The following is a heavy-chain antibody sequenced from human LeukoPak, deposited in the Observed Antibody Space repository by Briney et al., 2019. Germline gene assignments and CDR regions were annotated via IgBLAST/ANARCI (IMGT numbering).Heavy chain of an antibody. CDR1: GGSFSGYY. CDR3: ARVVVVVPAAIKGYAYYFDF. J-gene: IGHJ4*02. V-gene: IGHV4-34*01. Sequence: PSETLSLTRAVYGGSFSGYYWSWIPHPPGKGLEWIGEINHRGSTNYNPSLKSRVTISVDTSKNQFPLKLSSVTAADTAVYYCARVVVVVPAAIKGYAYYFDFWGQGTLVTVSS. CDR2: INHRGST. D-gene: IGHD2-2*01.